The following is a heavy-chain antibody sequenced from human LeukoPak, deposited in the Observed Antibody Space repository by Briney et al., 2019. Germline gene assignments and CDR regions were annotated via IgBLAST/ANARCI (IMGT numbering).Heavy chain of an antibody. CDR2: IYYSGST. Sequence: KPSQTLSLTCTVSGGSISSGDYYWSWIRQPPGKGLEWIGYIYYSGSTYYNPSLKSRVTISVDTSKNQFSLKLSSVTAADTAVYYCARGGYSYGGESMDAFDIWGQGTMVTVSS. V-gene: IGHV4-30-4*01. CDR1: GGSISSGDYY. D-gene: IGHD5-18*01. J-gene: IGHJ3*02. CDR3: ARGGYSYGGESMDAFDI.